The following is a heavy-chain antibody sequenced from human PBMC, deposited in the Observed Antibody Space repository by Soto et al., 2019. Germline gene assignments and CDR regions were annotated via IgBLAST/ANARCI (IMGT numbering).Heavy chain of an antibody. CDR1: GDSITSTNW. CDR3: ARDRGIAAAGS. CDR2: IYHSGTT. Sequence: KLRETLSLTCAVSGDSITSTNWWSWVRQPPGKGLEWIGEIYHSGTTNYNPSLKSRVTISVDKSKNQFSLKLTSVTAADTAVYYCARDRGIAAAGSWGQGILVTVSS. J-gene: IGHJ5*02. D-gene: IGHD6-13*01. V-gene: IGHV4-4*03.